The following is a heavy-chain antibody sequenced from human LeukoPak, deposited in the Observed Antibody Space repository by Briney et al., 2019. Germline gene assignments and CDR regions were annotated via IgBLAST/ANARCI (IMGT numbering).Heavy chain of an antibody. D-gene: IGHD6-13*01. CDR2: IYHSGTT. J-gene: IGHJ6*03. Sequence: PSETLSLTCAVSGYSISSGYYWGWFRQPPGKGPEWIGCIYHSGTTYYNPSLKSRVTISVDTSENQFSPMISSVTAADTAVYYCARQGGSNSPYYYYYMDVWGKGTTVTVSS. CDR3: ARQGGSNSPYYYYYMDV. V-gene: IGHV4-38-2*01. CDR1: GYSISSGYY.